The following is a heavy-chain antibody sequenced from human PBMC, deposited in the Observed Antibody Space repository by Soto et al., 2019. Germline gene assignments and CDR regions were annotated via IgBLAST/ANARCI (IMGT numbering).Heavy chain of an antibody. CDR1: GFTFSNYA. CDR2: ISGGGDYT. CDR3: AKKDGTDGYYDAFDI. J-gene: IGHJ3*02. Sequence: PGGSLRLSCTASGFTFSNYAMSRVRQAPGKGLEWVSSISGGGDYTYYADSVKGRFTISRDNSKNTLFLQMNSLRVEDTALYYCAKKDGTDGYYDAFDIWGRGTMVTVS. D-gene: IGHD3-22*01. V-gene: IGHV3-23*01.